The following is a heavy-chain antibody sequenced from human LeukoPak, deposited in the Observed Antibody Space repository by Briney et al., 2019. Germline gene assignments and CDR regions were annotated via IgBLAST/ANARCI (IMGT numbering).Heavy chain of an antibody. CDR1: RGSISSYY. CDR2: IYHGGSI. J-gene: IGHJ5*02. Sequence: PSETLSLTCIVSRGSISSYYWSWIRQPPGKGLEWIGYIYHGGSINYNPSLKSRVTISGDTSKNKFFLNLSSVTAADTAMYYCARGRYYYDSSGYPYNWFDPWGQGTLVTVSS. D-gene: IGHD3-22*01. V-gene: IGHV4-59*01. CDR3: ARGRYYYDSSGYPYNWFDP.